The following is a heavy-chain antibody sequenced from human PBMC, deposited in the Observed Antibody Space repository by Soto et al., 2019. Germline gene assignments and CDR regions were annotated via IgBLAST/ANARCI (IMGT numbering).Heavy chain of an antibody. J-gene: IGHJ6*02. Sequence: EGQLLESGGGLVQPGGSLRLSCAASGLTFSTSDMSWVRQAPWKGLEWVSAISGRGGSTYYADSVKGRFTISRDNSKNTLYLQMNSLRADDTAVYYCVKREGYGPYYYGMDVWGRGTTVTVSS. CDR2: ISGRGGST. CDR3: VKREGYGPYYYGMDV. CDR1: GLTFSTSD. V-gene: IGHV3-23*01. D-gene: IGHD5-18*01.